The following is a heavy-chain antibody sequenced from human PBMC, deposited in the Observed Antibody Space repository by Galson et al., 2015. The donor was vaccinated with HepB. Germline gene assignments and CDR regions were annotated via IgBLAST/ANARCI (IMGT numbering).Heavy chain of an antibody. Sequence: SLRLSCAASGFTFSSYAMHWVRQAPGKGLEYVSAISSNGGSTYYADSVKGRFTISRDNSKNTLYLQMSSLRAEDTAVYYCVKDRYYYDSSGYYLLFDYWGQGTLVTVSS. D-gene: IGHD3-22*01. J-gene: IGHJ4*02. CDR1: GFTFSSYA. CDR3: VKDRYYYDSSGYYLLFDY. CDR2: ISSNGGST. V-gene: IGHV3-64D*06.